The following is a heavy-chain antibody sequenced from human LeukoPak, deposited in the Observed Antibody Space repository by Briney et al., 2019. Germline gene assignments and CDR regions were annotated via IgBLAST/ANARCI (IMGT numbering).Heavy chain of an antibody. V-gene: IGHV3-23*01. CDR1: GFTFSSYA. CDR2: ISNSGGST. CDR3: ARDRSGGYYGNSDY. Sequence: PGGSLRLSCAASGFTFSSYAMSWVRQAPGKGLEWVSVISNSGGSTFYADSVKGRFTISRDNSKSSLYLQLDSLRDDDTAVYYCARDRSGGYYGNSDYWGQGTLVTVSS. J-gene: IGHJ4*02. D-gene: IGHD3-22*01.